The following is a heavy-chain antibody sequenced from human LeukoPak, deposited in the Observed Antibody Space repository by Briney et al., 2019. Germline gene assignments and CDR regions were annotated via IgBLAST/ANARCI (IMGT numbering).Heavy chain of an antibody. CDR2: ISWNSGSI. Sequence: PGRSLRLSCAASGFSFDDYAMHWVRQAPGKGLEWVAGISWNSGSIDYVDSVKGRFTISRDNAKNSLYLQMNRLRDDDTAVYYCTRDPRLTDYWGQGTLVTVSS. J-gene: IGHJ4*02. V-gene: IGHV3-9*01. CDR1: GFSFDDYA. CDR3: TRDPRLTDY.